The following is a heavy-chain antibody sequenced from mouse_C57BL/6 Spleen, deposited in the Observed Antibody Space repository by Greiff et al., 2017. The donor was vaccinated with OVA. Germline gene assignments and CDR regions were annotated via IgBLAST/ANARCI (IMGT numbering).Heavy chain of an antibody. CDR3: ARPIYDGYYYAMDY. CDR1: GYTFTDYY. J-gene: IGHJ4*01. D-gene: IGHD2-3*01. V-gene: IGHV1-26*01. CDR2: INPNNGGT. Sequence: EVQLQQSGPELVKPGASVKISCKASGYTFTDYYMNWVKQSHGKSLEWIGDINPNNGGTSYNQKLKGKATLTVDKSSSTAYMELRSLTSEDSAVYYCARPIYDGYYYAMDYWGQGTSVTVSS.